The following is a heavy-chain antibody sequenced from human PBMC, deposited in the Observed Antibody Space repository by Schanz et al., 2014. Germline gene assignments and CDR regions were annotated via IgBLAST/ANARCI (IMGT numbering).Heavy chain of an antibody. V-gene: IGHV3-30*02. Sequence: QVQLVESGGGVVQPGGSLRLSCAASGFTFTNLGMHWVRRAPGKGLEWVAFIRYDGSNQYYADSVKGRFTISRDNSKNTLSLQMNSLRAEDTAVYYCAKGPWASSCPPDYWGQGTLVTVSS. CDR2: IRYDGSNQ. J-gene: IGHJ4*02. CDR1: GFTFTNLG. D-gene: IGHD6-13*01. CDR3: AKGPWASSCPPDY.